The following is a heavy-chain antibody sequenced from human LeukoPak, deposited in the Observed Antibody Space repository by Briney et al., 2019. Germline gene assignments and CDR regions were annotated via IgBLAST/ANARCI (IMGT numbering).Heavy chain of an antibody. V-gene: IGHV3-66*01. Sequence: PVGSLRLSCAASRVTVSSNFMSWVRQAPGKGLEWVSVIYSGGSSYYADSVKGRFTISRDNSKNTLYLQMNSLRAEDTAVYYCAIFYGSFDYWGRGTLVTVSS. CDR3: AIFYGSFDY. CDR2: IYSGGSS. D-gene: IGHD2/OR15-2a*01. CDR1: RVTVSSNF. J-gene: IGHJ4*02.